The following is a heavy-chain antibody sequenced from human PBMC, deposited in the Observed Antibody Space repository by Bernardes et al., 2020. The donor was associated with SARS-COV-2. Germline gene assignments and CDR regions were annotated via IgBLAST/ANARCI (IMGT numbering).Heavy chain of an antibody. V-gene: IGHV1-18*04. J-gene: IGHJ4*02. CDR1: GYTFTSYG. CDR3: ARDVVGKDDF. D-gene: IGHD2-15*01. Sequence: ASVKVSCKSSGYTFTSYGISWVRQAPGQGLEWLGWISPNNGNTNFAQKFQGRVTLTTDTSTTTAYMELRSLRSDDTAVYYCARDVVGKDDFWGQGTLVTVSS. CDR2: ISPNNGNT.